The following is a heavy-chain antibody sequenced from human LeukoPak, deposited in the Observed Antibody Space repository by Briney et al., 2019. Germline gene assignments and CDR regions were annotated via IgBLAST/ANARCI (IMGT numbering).Heavy chain of an antibody. J-gene: IGHJ4*02. Sequence: ASVQVSCKASGYTFTDYYMHWVRQAPGQGLEWMGVINPSGGSTNYAQKFQGRVTMTRDTSTSTVYMELRSLRSEDTAVYSCARGVYNYGNFDFWGQGTLVTVSS. CDR3: ARGVYNYGNFDF. D-gene: IGHD5-18*01. V-gene: IGHV1-46*01. CDR1: GYTFTDYY. CDR2: INPSGGST.